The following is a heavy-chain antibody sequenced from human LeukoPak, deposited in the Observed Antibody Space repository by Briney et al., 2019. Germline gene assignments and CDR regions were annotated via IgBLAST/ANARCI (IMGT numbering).Heavy chain of an antibody. J-gene: IGHJ6*02. D-gene: IGHD4-17*01. CDR1: GFTFSSYE. CDR3: ARGYGDYIVDYYGMDV. CDR2: ISSSGSTI. V-gene: IGHV3-48*03. Sequence: PGGSLRLSCAASGFTFSSYEMNWVRQAPGKGLERVSYISSSGSTIYYADSVKGRFTISRDNAKNSLYLQMNSLRAEDTAVYYCARGYGDYIVDYYGMDVWGQGTTVTVSS.